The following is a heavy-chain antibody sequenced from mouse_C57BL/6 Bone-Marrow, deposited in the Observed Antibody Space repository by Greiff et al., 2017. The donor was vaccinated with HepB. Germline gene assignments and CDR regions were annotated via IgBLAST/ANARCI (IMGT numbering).Heavy chain of an antibody. D-gene: IGHD2-1*01. Sequence: QVQLKQSGAELVRPGASVTLSCKASGYTFTDYEMHWVKQTPVHGLEWIGAIDPETGCTAYNQKFKGKAILTADKSSSTAYMELRSLTSEDSAVYYCTRRDLLWDYWGQGTTLTVSS. J-gene: IGHJ2*01. CDR3: TRRDLLWDY. V-gene: IGHV1-15*01. CDR2: IDPETGCT. CDR1: GYTFTDYE.